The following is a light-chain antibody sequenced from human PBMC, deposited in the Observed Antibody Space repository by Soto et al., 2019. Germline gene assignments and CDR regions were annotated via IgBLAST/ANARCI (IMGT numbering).Light chain of an antibody. CDR2: GAS. Sequence: EMVMTQSPATLSVSPGERATLSCRASHSVSSNLAWYQQKPGQAPRLLIYGASTRATGVPARFSGSGSGTEFTLTISSLQSEDFAVYHCQHYNSSPRAFGQGTKVESK. CDR1: HSVSSN. J-gene: IGKJ1*01. V-gene: IGKV3-15*01. CDR3: QHYNSSPRA.